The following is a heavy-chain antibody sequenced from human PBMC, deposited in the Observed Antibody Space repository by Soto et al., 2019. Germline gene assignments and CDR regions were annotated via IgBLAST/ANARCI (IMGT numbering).Heavy chain of an antibody. V-gene: IGHV1-3*01. D-gene: IGHD4-17*01. CDR1: GYTFSNYG. CDR2: INAGNGNT. Sequence: ASVKVSCKASGYTFSNYGIHWVRQAPGQRLEWMGLINAGNGNTKYSQKFQGRVTMTRNTSISTAYMELSSLRSEDTAVYYCARGIRNYYYGMDVWGQGTTVTVSS. CDR3: ARGIRNYYYGMDV. J-gene: IGHJ6*02.